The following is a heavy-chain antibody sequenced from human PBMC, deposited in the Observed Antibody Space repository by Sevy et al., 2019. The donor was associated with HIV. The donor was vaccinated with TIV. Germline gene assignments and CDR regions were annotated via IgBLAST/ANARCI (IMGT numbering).Heavy chain of an antibody. CDR3: ARSPPVVVVPGAPSWFDP. D-gene: IGHD2-2*01. CDR2: ISESGIT. Sequence: SETLSLTCAVHHGSFSGYYWNWIRQLPGKGLEWIGEISESGITYYNPSLKSRVTISVDTSKKQFSLKLNSVTAVDSAVYFCARSPPVVVVPGAPSWFDPWGQGTLVTVSS. J-gene: IGHJ5*02. V-gene: IGHV4-34*01. CDR1: HGSFSGYY.